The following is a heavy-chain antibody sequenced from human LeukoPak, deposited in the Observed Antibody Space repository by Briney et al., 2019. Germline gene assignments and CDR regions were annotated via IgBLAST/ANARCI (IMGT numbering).Heavy chain of an antibody. CDR3: ARSHSGSLRAPSDY. CDR1: GYTFTNYG. J-gene: IGHJ4*02. CDR2: ISPYSDNT. D-gene: IGHD3-10*01. Sequence: ASVKVSCKASGYTFTNYGLIWVRQALGQGLAWMGRISPYSDNTKYGQKFQDRVTMTTDKTTNTAYMELRTLRSDDTAVYYCARSHSGSLRAPSDYWGQGTLVTVSS. V-gene: IGHV1-18*01.